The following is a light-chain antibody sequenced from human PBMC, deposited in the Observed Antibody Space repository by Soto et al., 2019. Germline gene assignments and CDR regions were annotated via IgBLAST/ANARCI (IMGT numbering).Light chain of an antibody. J-gene: IGKJ1*01. CDR1: QSVTSNY. CDR2: GAS. Sequence: EIELKQSPGTVSMSTGERATLSCGASQSVTSNYLAWYQQKPGQAPRLLIFGASSRATGIPDRFIGSGSGTDFTLTISRREPEDFAVYYCQHYATSRRTFGQGTKVDI. CDR3: QHYATSRRT. V-gene: IGKV3-20*01.